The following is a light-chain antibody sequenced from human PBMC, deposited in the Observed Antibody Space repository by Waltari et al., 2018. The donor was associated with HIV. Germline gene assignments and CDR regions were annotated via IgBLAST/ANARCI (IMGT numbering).Light chain of an antibody. Sequence: QSALTQPASVSGSPGQSITISCTGTTSHVGGYDFVSWFQQHPGNAPHLLIYDVTSRPSGTSDRFSGSKSGATASLTISGLQAEDDADYYCSSYATNTTVIFGGGTKVTVL. CDR1: TSHVGGYDF. V-gene: IGLV2-14*03. CDR2: DVT. J-gene: IGLJ2*01. CDR3: SSYATNTTVI.